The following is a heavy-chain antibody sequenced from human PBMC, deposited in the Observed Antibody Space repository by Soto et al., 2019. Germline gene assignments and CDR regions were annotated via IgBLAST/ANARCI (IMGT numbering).Heavy chain of an antibody. D-gene: IGHD5-12*01. V-gene: IGHV1-69*02. CDR2: IIPILGIA. CDR3: ATDSLGMVAVDY. Sequence: GASVKVSCKASGGSFSSYTISLVRQAPGQGLEWMGRIIPILGIANYAQKFQGRVTITADKSTSTAYMELSSLRSEDTAVYYCATDSLGMVAVDYWGQGTLVTVSS. J-gene: IGHJ4*02. CDR1: GGSFSSYT.